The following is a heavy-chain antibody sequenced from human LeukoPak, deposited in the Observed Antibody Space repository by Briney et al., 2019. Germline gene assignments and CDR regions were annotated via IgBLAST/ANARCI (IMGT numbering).Heavy chain of an antibody. Sequence: GGSLRLSCATSGFTFSTSWMHWVRQAPGKGLVWVSRINTDGNTRNYADSVKGRFTISRDNAKNTLYLQMNSLRAEDTAVYYCVRDMGYYDKVWGQGTLVTVSS. CDR2: INTDGNTR. J-gene: IGHJ4*02. CDR3: VRDMGYYDKV. CDR1: GFTFSTSW. D-gene: IGHD3-22*01. V-gene: IGHV3-74*01.